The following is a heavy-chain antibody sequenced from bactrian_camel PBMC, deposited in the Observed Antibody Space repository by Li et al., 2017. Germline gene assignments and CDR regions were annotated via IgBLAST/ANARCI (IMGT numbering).Heavy chain of an antibody. D-gene: IGHD2*01. CDR3: NTAWYDLVDGPVDY. V-gene: IGHV3S25*01. CDR1: GLTYSSNC. CDR2: IYTGDGAT. J-gene: IGHJ4*01. Sequence: VESGGGSVQAGGPLRLSCAASGLTYSSNCMGWFRQVPGKEREGVATIYTGDGATFYTETVKGRFSISQDNAKNTVYLQMNNLKPEDTAVYFCNTAWYDLVDGPVDYWGQGTQVTVS.